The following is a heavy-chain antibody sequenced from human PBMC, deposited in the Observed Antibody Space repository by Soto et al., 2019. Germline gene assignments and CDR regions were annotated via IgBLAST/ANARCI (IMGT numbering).Heavy chain of an antibody. J-gene: IGHJ3*02. CDR3: ARRPVASTLNYFGSGSYKPRGAFDI. Sequence: SETLSLTCAVYGGSFSGYYWSWIRQPPGKGLEWIGEINHSGSTNYNPSLKSRVTISVDTSKNQFSLKLSSVTAADTAVYYCARRPVASTLNYFGSGSYKPRGAFDIWGQGTMVTGSS. D-gene: IGHD3-10*01. CDR2: INHSGST. V-gene: IGHV4-34*01. CDR1: GGSFSGYY.